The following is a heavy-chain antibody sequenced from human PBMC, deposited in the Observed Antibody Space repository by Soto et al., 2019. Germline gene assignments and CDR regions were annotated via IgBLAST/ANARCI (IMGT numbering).Heavy chain of an antibody. J-gene: IGHJ6*02. CDR1: EFTFSDYY. CDR2: ISRSSSNT. CDR3: AREVRPTSYWYGMDV. Sequence: RLSCAASEFTFSDYYMSWIRQAPGKGLEWVSYISRSSSNTNYADSVKGRFTISRDNAKNSLFLQMNSLRAEDTAVYYCAREVRPTSYWYGMDVWGQGTTVTVSS. V-gene: IGHV3-11*06. D-gene: IGHD1-26*01.